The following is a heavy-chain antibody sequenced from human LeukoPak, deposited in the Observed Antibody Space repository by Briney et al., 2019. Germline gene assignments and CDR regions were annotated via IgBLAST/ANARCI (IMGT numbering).Heavy chain of an antibody. J-gene: IGHJ6*02. CDR2: ISSSSSYI. CDR3: AREGPYYYDSSSDV. D-gene: IGHD3-22*01. CDR1: GFTFSNYA. Sequence: GGSLRLSCAASGFTFSNYAISWVRQAPGKGLEWVSSISSSSSYIYYADSVKGRFTISRDNAKNSLYLQMNSLRAEGTAVYYCAREGPYYYDSSSDVWGQGTTVTVSS. V-gene: IGHV3-21*01.